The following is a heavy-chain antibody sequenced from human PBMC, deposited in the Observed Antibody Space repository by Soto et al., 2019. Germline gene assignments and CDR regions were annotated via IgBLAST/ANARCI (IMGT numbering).Heavy chain of an antibody. Sequence: QVQLVQSGAEVKKPGSSVKVSCKASGGIFSRNTISWVRQAPGQGLEWMGGIIPIFGTATYAQKFQGRVTITADESTSTAYMELSRLRSEDTAVYYCARQFDYDTSGYYYAYWGQGTLVTVSS. D-gene: IGHD3-22*01. CDR1: GGIFSRNT. CDR2: IIPIFGTA. J-gene: IGHJ4*02. CDR3: ARQFDYDTSGYYYAY. V-gene: IGHV1-69*01.